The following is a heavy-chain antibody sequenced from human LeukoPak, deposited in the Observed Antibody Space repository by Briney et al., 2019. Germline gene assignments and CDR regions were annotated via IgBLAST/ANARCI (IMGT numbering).Heavy chain of an antibody. Sequence: SETLSLTCTVAGGSISNYYWSWIRQPPGKGLEWIGYIYHSGSTNYNPSLKSRVTISLDTSKNQFSLKLSSVTAADTAEYFCAREAREGHVFDIWGQGTMVTVSS. D-gene: IGHD5-24*01. V-gene: IGHV4-59*01. CDR2: IYHSGST. CDR3: AREAREGHVFDI. J-gene: IGHJ3*02. CDR1: GGSISNYY.